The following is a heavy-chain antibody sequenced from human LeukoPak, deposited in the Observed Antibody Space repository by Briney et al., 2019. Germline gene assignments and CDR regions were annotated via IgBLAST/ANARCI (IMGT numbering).Heavy chain of an antibody. Sequence: GGSLRLSCAASGFTFSSYAMSWVRQAPGKGLEWVSAISGNGISTYYVDSVKGRFTISRDNSKNTLYLQMNSLRAEDTAVYYCAKGGVVNSRGYFDYWGQGTLVTASS. V-gene: IGHV3-23*01. CDR1: GFTFSSYA. J-gene: IGHJ4*02. D-gene: IGHD4-23*01. CDR2: ISGNGIST. CDR3: AKGGVVNSRGYFDY.